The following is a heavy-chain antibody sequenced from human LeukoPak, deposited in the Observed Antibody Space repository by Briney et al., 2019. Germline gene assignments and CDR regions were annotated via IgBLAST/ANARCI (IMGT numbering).Heavy chain of an antibody. CDR3: AREGVDTAMVDAFDI. D-gene: IGHD5-18*01. J-gene: IGHJ3*02. V-gene: IGHV4-34*01. CDR1: GGSFSGYY. Sequence: SETLSLTCAVYGGSFSGYYWSWIRQPPGKGLEWIVEINHSGSTNYNPSLKSRVTISVDTSKNQFSLKLSSVTAADTAVYYCAREGVDTAMVDAFDIWGQGTMVTVSS. CDR2: INHSGST.